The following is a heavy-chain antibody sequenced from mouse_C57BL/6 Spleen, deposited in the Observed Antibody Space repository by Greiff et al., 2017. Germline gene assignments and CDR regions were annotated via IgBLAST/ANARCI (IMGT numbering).Heavy chain of an antibody. D-gene: IGHD3-3*01. CDR2: INPTNGGT. CDR1: GYTFTDYC. Sequence: VQLQQSGPELVRPGASVKIPCKASGYTFTDYCMDWVKQSHGKGLEWIGDINPTNGGTIYNQKFKGKATLTVDKSSSTAYMELRSLTSENTADYYCASEDSYGFGRAMDYWGQGTSVTVSS. J-gene: IGHJ4*01. CDR3: ASEDSYGFGRAMDY. V-gene: IGHV1-18*01.